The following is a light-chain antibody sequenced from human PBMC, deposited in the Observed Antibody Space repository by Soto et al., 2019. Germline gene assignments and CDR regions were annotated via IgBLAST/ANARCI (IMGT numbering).Light chain of an antibody. CDR3: QQCYSTSWT. V-gene: IGKV4-1*01. CDR2: WAS. Sequence: DIVMTQSPDSLAGSLGERATINCKSSQSVLYSSNNKNYLAWYQQKPGQPPKLLIYWASTREAGVPDRFSGSGSGTDFTPTISSLQAEDVAVYYCQQCYSTSWTFGQGTKVEIK. CDR1: QSVLYSSNNKNY. J-gene: IGKJ1*01.